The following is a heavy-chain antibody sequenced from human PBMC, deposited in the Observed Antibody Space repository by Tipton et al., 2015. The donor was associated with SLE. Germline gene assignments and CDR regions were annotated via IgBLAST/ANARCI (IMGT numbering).Heavy chain of an antibody. CDR3: ARMVQGDYFDY. J-gene: IGHJ4*02. V-gene: IGHV4-38-2*01. CDR2: IYHSGST. D-gene: IGHD3-10*01. CDR1: GYSISSGYY. Sequence: TLSLTCAVPGYSISSGYYWGWFRQPPGKGLEWIGSIYHSGSTYYNPSLKSRVTISVDTSKNQFSLKLSSVTAADTAVYYCARMVQGDYFDYWGQGTLVTVSS.